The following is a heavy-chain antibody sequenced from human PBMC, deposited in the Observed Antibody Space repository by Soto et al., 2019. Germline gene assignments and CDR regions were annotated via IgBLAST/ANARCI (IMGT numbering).Heavy chain of an antibody. CDR1: GGSISSGGYY. V-gene: IGHV4-31*03. Sequence: QVQLQESGPGLVKPSQTLSLTCTVSGGSISSGGYYWSWIRQHPGKGLEWIGYIYYSGSTYYNPSLKSRVTIAVDTSKNQFSLKLSSVTAADTAVYYCAGGSCYSGQCWFDPWGQGTLVTVSS. D-gene: IGHD2-15*01. CDR3: AGGSCYSGQCWFDP. CDR2: IYYSGST. J-gene: IGHJ5*02.